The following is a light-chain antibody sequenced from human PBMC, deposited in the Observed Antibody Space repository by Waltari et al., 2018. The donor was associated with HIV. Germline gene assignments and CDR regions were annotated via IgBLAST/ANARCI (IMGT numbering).Light chain of an antibody. CDR2: GAS. Sequence: VLTQSPGTLSLSPGERATLSCRASQSVSSSYLAWYQQKPGQAPRLLIYGASSRATGIPDRFSGSGSGTDFTLTISRLEPEDFAVYYCHQYGSSYTFGQGTKLEIK. J-gene: IGKJ2*01. V-gene: IGKV3-20*01. CDR1: QSVSSSY. CDR3: HQYGSSYT.